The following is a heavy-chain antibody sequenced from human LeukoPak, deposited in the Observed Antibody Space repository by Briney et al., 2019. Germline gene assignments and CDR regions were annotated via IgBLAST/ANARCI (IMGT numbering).Heavy chain of an antibody. D-gene: IGHD3-10*01. CDR2: ISAYNGNT. V-gene: IGHV1-18*01. CDR3: ARAHVLLWFGESDDAFDI. Sequence: ASVKVSCKASGYTFTSCGISWVRQAPGQGLEWMGWISAYNGNTNYAQKLQGRVTMTTDTSTSTAYMELRSLRSDDTAVYYCARAHVLLWFGESDDAFDIWGQGTMVTVSS. CDR1: GYTFTSCG. J-gene: IGHJ3*02.